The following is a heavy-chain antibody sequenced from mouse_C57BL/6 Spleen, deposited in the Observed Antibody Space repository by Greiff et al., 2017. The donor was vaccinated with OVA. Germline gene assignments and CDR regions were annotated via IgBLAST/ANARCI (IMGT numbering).Heavy chain of an antibody. CDR2: ISDGGSYT. J-gene: IGHJ2*01. CDR1: GFTFSSYA. Sequence: EVKLQESGGGLVKPGGSLKLSCAASGFTFSSYAMSWVRQTPEKRLEWVATISDGGSYTYYPDNVKGRFTISRDNAKNNLYLQMSHLKSEGTAMYYCARDDYWGQGTTLTVSS. V-gene: IGHV5-4*01. CDR3: ARDDY.